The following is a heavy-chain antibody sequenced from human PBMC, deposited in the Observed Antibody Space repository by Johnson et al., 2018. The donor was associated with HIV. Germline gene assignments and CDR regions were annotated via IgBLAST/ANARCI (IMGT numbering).Heavy chain of an antibody. J-gene: IGHJ3*02. V-gene: IGHV3-20*04. CDR2: IDWDGGRQ. CDR1: GFTFDDYG. D-gene: IGHD6-6*01. CDR3: ARDRAPVYSSSSTPFDALDI. Sequence: VQLVESGGGVVRPGGSLRLSCAASGFTFDDYGMSWVRQVQGKGLEWVAGIDWDGGRQRYADSVKGRFTISRDNSKNTLYLQMNSLRAEDTAVYYCARDRAPVYSSSSTPFDALDIWGQGTVVSVSS.